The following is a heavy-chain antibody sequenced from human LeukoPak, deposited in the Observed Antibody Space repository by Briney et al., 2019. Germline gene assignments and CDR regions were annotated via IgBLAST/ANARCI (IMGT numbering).Heavy chain of an antibody. CDR1: GASISTYY. J-gene: IGHJ4*02. Sequence: SETLSLTCTVSGASISTYYCNWIRQPAGKGLEWIGRISTSGSTKYNTSLKSRVIVSVNTSKNQFSLKLSSVTAADTAGYYCARAAGRDATGGLDIDNSGEGTLVTVSS. CDR2: ISTSGST. D-gene: IGHD2-8*02. CDR3: ARAAGRDATGGLDIDN. V-gene: IGHV4-4*07.